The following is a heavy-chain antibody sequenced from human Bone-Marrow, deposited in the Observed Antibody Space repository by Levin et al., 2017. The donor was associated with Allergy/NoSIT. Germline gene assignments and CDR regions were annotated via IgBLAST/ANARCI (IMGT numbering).Heavy chain of an antibody. CDR3: ARGTDTGLLTGDF. Sequence: PGESLKISCAASGFTVGNYYMTWVRQAPGKGPEWVSLIYSGGDTQYADSAKGRFTISRDNSKNTLDLQMNSLRVEDTAVYYCARGTDTGLLTGDFWVQGTLVTVSS. CDR1: GFTVGNYY. V-gene: IGHV3-66*01. J-gene: IGHJ4*02. D-gene: IGHD5-18*01. CDR2: IYSGGDT.